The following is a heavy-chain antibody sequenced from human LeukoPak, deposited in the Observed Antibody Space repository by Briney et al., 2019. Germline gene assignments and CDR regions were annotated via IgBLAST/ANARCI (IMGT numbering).Heavy chain of an antibody. J-gene: IGHJ4*02. CDR1: GYTFTGYY. CDR3: ARARLPWYYFDS. Sequence: ASVKVSCKASGYTFTGYYMHWVRQAPGQGLEWMGWINPNSGATNYGHKVQGRVTMTRDTSISTAYMELRRLTSDDTAVYYCARARLPWYYFDSWGQGTLVTVSS. V-gene: IGHV1-2*07. CDR2: INPNSGAT. D-gene: IGHD6-6*01.